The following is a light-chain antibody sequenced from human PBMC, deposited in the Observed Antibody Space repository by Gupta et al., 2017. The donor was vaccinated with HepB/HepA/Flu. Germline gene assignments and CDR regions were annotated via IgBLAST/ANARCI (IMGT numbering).Light chain of an antibody. Sequence: DIQMTQSPSSVSASVGDRVTLTCRASQDINNYLAWYQQKSGNAPKLLIYAASKAQSGVPSRISGSGSGTYFTLTISMRHPEELATYYCQQANRLPLTFGGGTKVEIK. CDR3: QQANRLPLT. CDR2: AAS. CDR1: QDINNY. V-gene: IGKV1-12*01. J-gene: IGKJ4*01.